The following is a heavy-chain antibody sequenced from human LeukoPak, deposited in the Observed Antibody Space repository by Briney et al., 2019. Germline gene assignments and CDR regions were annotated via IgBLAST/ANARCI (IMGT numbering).Heavy chain of an antibody. CDR1: GYNFSNYW. J-gene: IGHJ5*02. V-gene: IGHV5-51*01. CDR3: ARHPPYTTSWFRFNWFDT. CDR2: IYPGDSDT. D-gene: IGHD3-10*01. Sequence: GESLKISCNGSGYNFSNYWIAWVRQMPGKGLEWRGIIYPGDSDTRYSPSFQGQVTISADKSIGTAYLQWSSLKASDTAVYYCARHPPYTTSWFRFNWFDTWGQGTLVTVSS.